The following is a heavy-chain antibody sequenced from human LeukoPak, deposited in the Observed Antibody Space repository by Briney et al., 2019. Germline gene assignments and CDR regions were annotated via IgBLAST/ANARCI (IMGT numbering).Heavy chain of an antibody. CDR2: ISSSSSYI. J-gene: IGHJ3*02. V-gene: IGHV3-21*01. D-gene: IGHD2/OR15-2a*01. CDR3: ARANRGDAFDI. Sequence: GGSLRLSCAASGFTFSSDSMNWVRQAPGKGLEWVSSISSSSSYIYYADSVKGRFTISRDSAKNSLYLQMNSLRAEDTAVYYCARANRGDAFDIWGQGTMVTVSS. CDR1: GFTFSSDS.